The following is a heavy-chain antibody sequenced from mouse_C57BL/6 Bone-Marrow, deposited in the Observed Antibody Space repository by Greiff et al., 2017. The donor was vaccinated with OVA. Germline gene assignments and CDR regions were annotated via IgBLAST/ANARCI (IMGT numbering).Heavy chain of an antibody. J-gene: IGHJ3*01. CDR2: IWGVGST. V-gene: IGHV2-6*01. Sequence: VQLQQSGPGLVAPSQSLSITCTVSGFSLTSYGVDWVRQSPGKGLEWLGVIWGVGSTNYNSALKSRLSISKDNSKSQVFLQMNSLQTDDTAMYYCASGPRFAYWGQGTLVTVSA. CDR3: ASGPRFAY. CDR1: GFSLTSYG.